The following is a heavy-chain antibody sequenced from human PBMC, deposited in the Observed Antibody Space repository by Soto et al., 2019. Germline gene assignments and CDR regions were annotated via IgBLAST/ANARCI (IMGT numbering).Heavy chain of an antibody. J-gene: IGHJ3*02. Sequence: LSLWWPGAGCKCVDYCMHWISPVQGKGLEWVAGINYNSDAMGYADSVKGRFTISRDNAKNSLYLQMNSLKHEGTALYYCAKTFYQLLGDAVFAMWVRRTTVTVS. V-gene: IGHV3-9*01. CDR2: INYNSDAM. CDR1: GCKCVDYC. D-gene: IGHD2-2*01. CDR3: AKTFYQLLGDAVFAM.